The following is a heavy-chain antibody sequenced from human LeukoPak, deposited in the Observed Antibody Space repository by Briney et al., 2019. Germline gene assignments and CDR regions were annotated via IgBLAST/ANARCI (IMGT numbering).Heavy chain of an antibody. CDR1: GGSISGGGYY. CDR2: IYYSGST. Sequence: SQTLSLTCTVSGGSISGGGYYWSWIRQHPGKGLEWIGYIYYSGSTYYNPSLKSRVTISVDTSKNQFSLKLSSVTAADTAVYYCARVAVAGTRYYFDYWGQGTLVTVSS. J-gene: IGHJ4*02. D-gene: IGHD6-19*01. CDR3: ARVAVAGTRYYFDY. V-gene: IGHV4-31*03.